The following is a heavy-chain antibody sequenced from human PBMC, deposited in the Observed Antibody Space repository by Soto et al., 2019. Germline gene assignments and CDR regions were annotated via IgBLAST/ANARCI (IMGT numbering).Heavy chain of an antibody. Sequence: SETLSLTCTVSGGSISSSSYYWGWIRQPPGKGLEWIGSIYYSGSTYYNPSLKSRVTISVDTSKNQFSLKLSSVTAADTAVYYCARLGYCSGGSCYPGRVYCYGMDVWGQGTTVTVSS. V-gene: IGHV4-39*01. J-gene: IGHJ6*02. CDR1: GGSISSSSYY. D-gene: IGHD2-15*01. CDR2: IYYSGST. CDR3: ARLGYCSGGSCYPGRVYCYGMDV.